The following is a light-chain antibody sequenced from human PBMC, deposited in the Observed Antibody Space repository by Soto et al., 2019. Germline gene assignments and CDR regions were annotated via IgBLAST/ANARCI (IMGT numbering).Light chain of an antibody. CDR2: AVS. CDR3: QQTYSTPRT. Sequence: DIQMTQSPSSLSASVGDRVTITCRASQSISSYLNWYQQKPGKPPKLLIYAVSSFQSGVPSRFSGSGSGTDFSLTITSLQPEDFATYHCQQTYSTPRTFGQRTKVEIK. J-gene: IGKJ1*01. V-gene: IGKV1-39*01. CDR1: QSISSY.